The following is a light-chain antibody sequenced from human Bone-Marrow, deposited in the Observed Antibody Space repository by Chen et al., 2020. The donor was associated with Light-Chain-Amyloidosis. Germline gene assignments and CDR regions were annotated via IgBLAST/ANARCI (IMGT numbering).Light chain of an antibody. Sequence: DVVMTQSPLSLPVTLGQPASISCRSSQSLVYSDGNTYLNWFQQRPGHSPRRLIYKVSNRDSGVPDRFSGSGSGTDFTLKISRVEAEDVGVYYCRQGTHWPITFGQGTRLEIK. CDR2: KVS. CDR1: QSLVYSDGNTY. CDR3: RQGTHWPIT. J-gene: IGKJ5*01. V-gene: IGKV2-30*01.